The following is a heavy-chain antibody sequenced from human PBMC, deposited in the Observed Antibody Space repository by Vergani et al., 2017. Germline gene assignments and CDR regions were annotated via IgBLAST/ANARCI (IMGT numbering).Heavy chain of an antibody. Sequence: QIQLQESGPGLVKPSETLSLTCSVSGYSISRGFYWAWIRQTPEKGLEWIGGMFHTGEASNSPSLQSRVAFSMDTSKNQFSLWLTSFTAADTAVYYCASGKYYSDSTSHCRGRYFEVWGRGTLVTVPS. D-gene: IGHD3-16*01. CDR3: ASGKYYSDSTSHCRGRYFEV. CDR1: GYSISRGFY. J-gene: IGHJ2*01. V-gene: IGHV4-38-2*02. CDR2: MFHTGEA.